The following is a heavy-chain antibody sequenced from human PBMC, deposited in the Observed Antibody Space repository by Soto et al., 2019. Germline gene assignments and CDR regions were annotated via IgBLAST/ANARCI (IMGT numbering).Heavy chain of an antibody. CDR2: IYHSGST. Sequence: QVQLQESGPGLVKPSQTLSLTYTVSGGSITSANFFWTWIRQHPGKGLEWIGYIYHSGSTYYNPSLKSRVTISIDKSQNQFSLTLTSVTAADTAIYFCARDRLSLIRGVPHYDGIDVWGQGTTVTVSS. D-gene: IGHD3-10*01. V-gene: IGHV4-31*03. J-gene: IGHJ6*02. CDR1: GGSITSANFF. CDR3: ARDRLSLIRGVPHYDGIDV.